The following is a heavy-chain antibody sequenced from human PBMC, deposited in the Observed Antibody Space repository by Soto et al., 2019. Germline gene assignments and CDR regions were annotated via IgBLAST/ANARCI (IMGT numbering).Heavy chain of an antibody. CDR3: ARDKITGLFDY. V-gene: IGHV4-34*01. D-gene: IGHD2-8*02. J-gene: IGHJ4*02. CDR1: GGSFSGYY. CDR2: INHSGST. Sequence: SETLSLTCAVYGGSFSGYYWTWIRQPPGTGLEWIGEINHSGSTNYNPSLKSRVTKSVDTSKNQFSLKLTSVTAADTAVYYCARDKITGLFDYWGQGTLVTVSS.